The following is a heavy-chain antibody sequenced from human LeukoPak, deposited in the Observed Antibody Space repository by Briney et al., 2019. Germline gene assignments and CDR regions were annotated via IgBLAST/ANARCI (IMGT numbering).Heavy chain of an antibody. CDR1: GGSFSGYY. V-gene: IGHV4-34*01. CDR3: ASTVRDYYCSGSYYIIGY. D-gene: IGHD3-10*01. Sequence: SETLSLTCAVYGGSFSGYYWSWIRQPPGKGLEWIGEINHSGSTNYNPSLKSRVTISVDTSKNQFSLKLSSVTAAATAVYYCASTVRDYYCSGSYYIIGYWGQGTLVTVSS. CDR2: INHSGST. J-gene: IGHJ4*02.